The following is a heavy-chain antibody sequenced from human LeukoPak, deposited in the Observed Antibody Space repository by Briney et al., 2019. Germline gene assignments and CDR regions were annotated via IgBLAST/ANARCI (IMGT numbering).Heavy chain of an antibody. V-gene: IGHV4-59*01. J-gene: IGHJ4*02. CDR3: ARGEQWPANYFDS. Sequence: SETLSLTCTVSGGSITSYYWSWIRQPPGKGLEWIGYIYYSGSTNYNPTLKSRVTFSVDTSKNQFSLKLSSVTAADTAVYYCARGEQWPANYFDSWGQGTLVAVSS. CDR2: IYYSGST. CDR1: GGSITSYY. D-gene: IGHD6-19*01.